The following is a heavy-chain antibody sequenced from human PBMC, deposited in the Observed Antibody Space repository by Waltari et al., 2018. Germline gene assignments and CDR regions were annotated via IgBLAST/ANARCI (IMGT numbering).Heavy chain of an antibody. V-gene: IGHV4-4*02. D-gene: IGHD2-15*01. CDR3: ARDRGRGIYLDS. CDR2: IQRSGRT. J-gene: IGHJ4*02. CDR1: GASMSSGDW. Sequence: QMQLPESGPGLVQPSGTLSVTCPTSGASMSSGDWWSWVRQSAEKGLEWIGKIQRSGRTHYNPSFESRVSISIDTSNNQFSLKVSSTTAADTAVYYCARDRGRGIYLDSWGRGTLVTVSA.